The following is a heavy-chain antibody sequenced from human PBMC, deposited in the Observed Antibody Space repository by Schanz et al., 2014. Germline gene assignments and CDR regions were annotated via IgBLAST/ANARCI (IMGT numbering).Heavy chain of an antibody. J-gene: IGHJ4*02. CDR1: GYTFSFTSYN. CDR2: INSSGGGT. V-gene: IGHV1-46*01. CDR3: ASSGAGYSSSWDFDY. Sequence: QVQVEQSGPEVKKPGASVTVSCQASGYTFSFTSYNVHWVRQAPGQGLEWMGYINSSGGGTSYAQKFQDRLTMTRDASTSTVYMELSSLRSEDTAVYYCASSGAGYSSSWDFDYWGQGTLGTVSS. D-gene: IGHD6-13*01.